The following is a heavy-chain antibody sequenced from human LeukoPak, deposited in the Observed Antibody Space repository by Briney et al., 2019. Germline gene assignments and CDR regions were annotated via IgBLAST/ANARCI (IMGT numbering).Heavy chain of an antibody. D-gene: IGHD5-24*01. CDR3: AKDLEMATPYQGIDY. V-gene: IGHV3-33*06. J-gene: IGHJ4*02. Sequence: GGSLRLSCAASGFTFSSYGMHWVRQAPGKGLGWVAVIWYDGSNKYYADSVKGRFTISRDNSKNTLYLQMNSLRAEDTAVYYCAKDLEMATPYQGIDYWGQGTLVTVSS. CDR1: GFTFSSYG. CDR2: IWYDGSNK.